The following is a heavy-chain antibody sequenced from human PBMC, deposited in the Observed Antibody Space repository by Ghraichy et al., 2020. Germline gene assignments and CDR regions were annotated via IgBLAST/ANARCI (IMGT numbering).Heavy chain of an antibody. CDR2: IKSKTDGGTT. CDR3: TTDREGAYGDYDGTYDGMDV. J-gene: IGHJ6*02. CDR1: GFTFSNAW. D-gene: IGHD4-17*01. Sequence: GGSLRLSCAASGFTFSNAWMSWVRQAPGKGLEWVGRIKSKTDGGTTDYAAPVKGRFTISRDDSKNTLYLQMNSLKTEDTAVYYCTTDREGAYGDYDGTYDGMDVWGQGTTVTVSS. V-gene: IGHV3-15*01.